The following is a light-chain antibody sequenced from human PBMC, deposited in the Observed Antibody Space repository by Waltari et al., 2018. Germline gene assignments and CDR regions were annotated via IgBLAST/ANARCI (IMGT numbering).Light chain of an antibody. CDR2: GTS. CDR1: QSIGSMY. J-gene: IGKJ2*01. CDR3: QVYGGSPLYT. Sequence: ESVLAQSPGTLSLSPGERATLSCRASQSIGSMYLAWYQQRPGQPPRVLVYGTSSRATGIPDRFSGSRSGSDFTLTIDRLEPEDVAVYFCQVYGGSPLYTFGQGTRLEIK. V-gene: IGKV3-20*01.